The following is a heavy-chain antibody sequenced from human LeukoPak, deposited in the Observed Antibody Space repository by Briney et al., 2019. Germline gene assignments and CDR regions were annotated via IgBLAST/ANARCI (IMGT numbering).Heavy chain of an antibody. J-gene: IGHJ4*02. CDR3: AKSGLSRFDY. V-gene: IGHV3-23*01. CDR2: FSGSGGST. D-gene: IGHD4/OR15-4a*01. CDR1: GFTSSSYA. Sequence: PGGSLRLSCAASGFTSSSYAMSWVRQSPGKGLEWVSAFSGSGGSTYYADSVKGRFTISRDNSKNTLYLQMNSLRAEDTAVYYCAKSGLSRFDYWGQGTLVTVSS.